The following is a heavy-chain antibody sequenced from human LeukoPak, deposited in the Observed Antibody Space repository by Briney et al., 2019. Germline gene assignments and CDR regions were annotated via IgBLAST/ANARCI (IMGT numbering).Heavy chain of an antibody. J-gene: IGHJ5*02. Sequence: GASVKVSCKASGYTFTGYYMHWVRQAPGQGLEWMGWINPNSGGTNYAQKFQGRVTMTRDTSISTAYMELSRLRSDDTAVYYCARGGYCSGGGCRNPNWFDPWGQGTLVTVSS. D-gene: IGHD2-15*01. CDR3: ARGGYCSGGGCRNPNWFDP. V-gene: IGHV1-2*02. CDR1: GYTFTGYY. CDR2: INPNSGGT.